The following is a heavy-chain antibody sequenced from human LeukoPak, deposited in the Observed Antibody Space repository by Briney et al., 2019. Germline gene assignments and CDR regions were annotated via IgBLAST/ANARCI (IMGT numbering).Heavy chain of an antibody. Sequence: SGPTLVNPTQTLTLTCTFSGFSLSTSGVGVGWIRQPPGKALEWLALIYWDDDKRYSPSLKSRLTITKDTTKNQVVLTMTNMDPVDTATYYCAHRPDSGYDLPPEFDYWGQGTLVTVSS. CDR1: GFSLSTSGVG. CDR3: AHRPDSGYDLPPEFDY. J-gene: IGHJ4*02. CDR2: IYWDDDK. V-gene: IGHV2-5*02. D-gene: IGHD5-12*01.